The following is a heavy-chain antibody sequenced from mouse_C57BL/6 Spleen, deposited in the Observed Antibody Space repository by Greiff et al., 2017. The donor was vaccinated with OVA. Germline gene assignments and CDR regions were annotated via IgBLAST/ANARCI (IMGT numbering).Heavy chain of an antibody. D-gene: IGHD4-1*01. CDR1: GYTFTSYW. J-gene: IGHJ2*01. CDR2: IHPNSGST. V-gene: IGHV1-64*01. Sequence: VQLQQSGAELVKPGASVKLSCKASGYTFTSYWMHWVKQRPGQGLEWIGMIHPNSGSTNYNEKFKSKATLTVDKSSSTAYMQLSSLTSEDSAVYYCARSEANWDFDYWGQGTTLTVSS. CDR3: ARSEANWDFDY.